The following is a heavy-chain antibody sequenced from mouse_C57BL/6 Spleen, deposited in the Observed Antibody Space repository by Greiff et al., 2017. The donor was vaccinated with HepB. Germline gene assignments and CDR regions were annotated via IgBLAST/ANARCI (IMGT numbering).Heavy chain of an antibody. Sequence: LVESGPELVKPGASVKISCKASGYAFSSSWMNWVKQRPGKGLEWIGRIYPGDGDTNYNGKFKGKATLTADKSSSTAYMQLSSLTSEDSAVYFCARDPYYYGLDYWGQGTTLTVSS. CDR1: GYAFSSSW. J-gene: IGHJ2*01. CDR3: ARDPYYYGLDY. CDR2: IYPGDGDT. D-gene: IGHD1-1*01. V-gene: IGHV1-82*01.